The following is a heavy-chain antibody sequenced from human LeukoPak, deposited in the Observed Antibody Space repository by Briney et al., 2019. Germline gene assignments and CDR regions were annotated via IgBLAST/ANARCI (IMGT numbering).Heavy chain of an antibody. CDR1: GFTFSVYW. V-gene: IGHV3-7*01. CDR2: IKQDGSEK. Sequence: PGGSLRLSCAASGFTFSVYWMGWVRQAPGKGLEWVANIKQDGSEKYYVDSVKGRFTISRDNAKSSLFLQLNSLRAEDTAVYYCARGRTFRVQLVLFGGFDPWGQGTLVTVSS. CDR3: ARGRTFRVQLVLFGGFDP. D-gene: IGHD6-6*01. J-gene: IGHJ5*02.